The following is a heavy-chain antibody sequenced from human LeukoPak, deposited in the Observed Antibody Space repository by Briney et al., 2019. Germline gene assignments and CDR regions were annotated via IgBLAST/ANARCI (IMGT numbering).Heavy chain of an antibody. J-gene: IGHJ6*03. CDR3: ARVTYPPFYYYYFYMDV. CDR1: GDSVSSNTAT. Sequence: SQTLSLTCAISGDSVSSNTATWNWVRQSPSRGLEWLGRTDYRSKWFYEYALSVKSRITINPDTSKNQFSLQLNSVTPEDTAVSYCARVTYPPFYYYYFYMDVWGKGTTVSVSS. CDR2: TDYRSKWFY. V-gene: IGHV6-1*01. D-gene: IGHD1-14*01.